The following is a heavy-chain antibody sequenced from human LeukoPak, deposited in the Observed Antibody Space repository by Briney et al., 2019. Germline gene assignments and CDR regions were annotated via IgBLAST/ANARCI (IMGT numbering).Heavy chain of an antibody. J-gene: IGHJ5*01. Sequence: SGGSLRLSCAASGFTFSDYYMNWIRQAPGKGLEWLSYIGPSGNDINYSDSVKGRFTISRDNAKNSLYLQMSSLRVEDTAVYYCTRDPRHFDSCGQGTLVTVSS. D-gene: IGHD6-6*01. CDR3: TRDPRHFDS. CDR2: IGPSGNDI. CDR1: GFTFSDYY. V-gene: IGHV3-11*04.